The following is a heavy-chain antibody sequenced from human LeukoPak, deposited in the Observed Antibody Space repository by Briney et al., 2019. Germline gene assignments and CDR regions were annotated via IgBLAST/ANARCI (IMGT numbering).Heavy chain of an antibody. CDR1: GYTFTSYY. CDR3: AREVAFTTPFDY. V-gene: IGHV1-46*01. Sequence: ASVKVSCKASGYTFTSYYMHWVRQAPGQGLEWMGIINPSGGSTSYARKFQDRVTVTRDTSTSTVYMELSSLRSEDTAVYYCAREVAFTTPFDYWGQGTLVTVSS. J-gene: IGHJ4*02. CDR2: INPSGGST. D-gene: IGHD1-1*01.